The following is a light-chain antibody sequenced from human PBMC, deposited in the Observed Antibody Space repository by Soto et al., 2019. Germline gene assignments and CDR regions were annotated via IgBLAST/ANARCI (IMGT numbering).Light chain of an antibody. CDR1: NIGSKR. V-gene: IGLV3-21*02. CDR2: DDS. CDR3: QVWDSSSDHYV. Sequence: SYELTQPPSVSVAPGQTPRITCGGNNIGSKRVHWYQQKPGQAPVLVVYDDSDRPSGMPGRLSGDNSGNEATLTIRRVEGGDEADSYCQVWDSSSDHYVFGTGTKVTVL. J-gene: IGLJ1*01.